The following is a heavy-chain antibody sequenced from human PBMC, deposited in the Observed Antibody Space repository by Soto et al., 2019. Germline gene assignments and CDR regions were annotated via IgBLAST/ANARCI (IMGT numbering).Heavy chain of an antibody. CDR3: ARTSSSRGTYYVDY. V-gene: IGHV4-59*01. CDR2: IYYSGST. CDR1: GGSISSYY. J-gene: IGHJ4*02. D-gene: IGHD6-13*01. Sequence: PSETLSLTCTVSGGSISSYYWSWIRQPPGKGLEWIGYIYYSGSTNYNPSLKSRVTVSVDTSKNQFSLKLSSVTAADTAVYYCARTSSSRGTYYVDYWGQGALVTVSS.